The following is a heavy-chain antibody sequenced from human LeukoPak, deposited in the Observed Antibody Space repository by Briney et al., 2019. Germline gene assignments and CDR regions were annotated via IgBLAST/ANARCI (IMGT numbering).Heavy chain of an antibody. Sequence: ASVKVSCKASGYTFTGYYMHWVRQAHGQGLEWMGWINPNSGGTNYAQKFQGRVTMTRDTSISTAYMELSRLRSDDTAVYYCAIRSGGSCYWSPWCAFDIWGQGTMVTVSS. CDR1: GYTFTGYY. J-gene: IGHJ3*02. CDR3: AIRSGGSCYWSPWCAFDI. V-gene: IGHV1-2*02. CDR2: INPNSGGT. D-gene: IGHD2-15*01.